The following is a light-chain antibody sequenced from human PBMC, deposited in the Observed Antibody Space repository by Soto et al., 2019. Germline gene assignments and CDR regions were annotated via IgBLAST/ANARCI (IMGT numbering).Light chain of an antibody. CDR2: AAS. V-gene: IGKV1-39*01. CDR3: QQSYSPPRT. Sequence: DIQMTQSPSSLSASIGDRVTITCRASQSVRTHLNWYHQKPGKAPELLIYAASSLQAGVPSRFSGSGSGTDFTLTISSLQPEDFGDYYCQQSYSPPRTFGQGTNLELK. J-gene: IGKJ2*01. CDR1: QSVRTH.